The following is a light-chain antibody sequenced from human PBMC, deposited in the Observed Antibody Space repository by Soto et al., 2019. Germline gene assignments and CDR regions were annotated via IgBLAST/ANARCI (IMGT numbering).Light chain of an antibody. V-gene: IGKV1-8*01. J-gene: IGKJ1*01. CDR3: QQYYSYPPT. CDR1: QGISSY. Sequence: AIRMTQSPSSFSASTGDRVTITCRASQGISSYLAWYQQKPGKAPKLLIYAASTVQSGVPSRFRGSSSGTDFTLTISCLQSEDFATYYCQQYYSYPPTFGQGTKVEIK. CDR2: AAS.